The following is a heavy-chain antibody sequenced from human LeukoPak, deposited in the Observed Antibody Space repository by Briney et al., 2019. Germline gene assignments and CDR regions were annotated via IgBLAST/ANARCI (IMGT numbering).Heavy chain of an antibody. D-gene: IGHD3-22*01. CDR3: AREKIGYYDSSGRGWFDP. J-gene: IGHJ5*02. Sequence: PSETLSLTCTVSGGSITSSSYYWGWIRQPPGKGLEWIGSVYYSGSTYYNPSLKSRVTMSVDTSKKQFSLKLNSVTAADTAVYYCAREKIGYYDSSGRGWFDPWGQGTLVTVSS. CDR1: GGSITSSSYY. CDR2: VYYSGST. V-gene: IGHV4-39*02.